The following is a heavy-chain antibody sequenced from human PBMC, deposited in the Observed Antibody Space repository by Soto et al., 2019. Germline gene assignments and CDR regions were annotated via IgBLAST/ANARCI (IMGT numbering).Heavy chain of an antibody. J-gene: IGHJ3*01. Sequence: PGGSLRLSCAASGFTFSSYAMSWVRQAPGKGLEWVSAISGSGGSTYYADSVKGRFTVSRDNSKNTLYLQMNSLRAEDTAVYYCAKAERITKTVVVIISAALDLWGQGTIVNGSS. V-gene: IGHV3-23*01. CDR3: AKAERITKTVVVIISAALDL. CDR2: ISGSGGST. CDR1: GFTFSSYA. D-gene: IGHD3-22*01.